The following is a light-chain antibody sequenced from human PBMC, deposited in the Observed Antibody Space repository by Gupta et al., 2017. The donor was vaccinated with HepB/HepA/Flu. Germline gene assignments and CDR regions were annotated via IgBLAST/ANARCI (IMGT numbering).Light chain of an antibody. Sequence: QSALTQPASVSGSPGQSITISCTGPSSDVGGYNYVSWYQQPPGKAPKLMIYDVSNRTSGVSNRFSGSKSGNTASLTISGLQAEDEADYYCSSYTSSSTLYVFGTGTKVTVL. CDR2: DVS. V-gene: IGLV2-14*01. J-gene: IGLJ1*01. CDR1: SSDVGGYNY. CDR3: SSYTSSSTLYV.